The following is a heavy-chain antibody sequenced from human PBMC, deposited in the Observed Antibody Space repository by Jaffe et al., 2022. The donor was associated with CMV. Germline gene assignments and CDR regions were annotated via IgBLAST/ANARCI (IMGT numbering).Heavy chain of an antibody. CDR3: TTALYGDYDYYYGMDV. D-gene: IGHD4-17*01. V-gene: IGHV3-15*01. CDR1: GFTFSNAW. Sequence: EVQLVESGGGLVKPGGSLRLSCAASGFTFSNAWMSWVRQAPGKGLEWVGRIKSKTDGGTTDYAAPVKGRFTISRDDSKNTLYLQMNSLKTEDTAVYYCTTALYGDYDYYYGMDVWGQGTTVTVSS. J-gene: IGHJ6*02. CDR2: IKSKTDGGTT.